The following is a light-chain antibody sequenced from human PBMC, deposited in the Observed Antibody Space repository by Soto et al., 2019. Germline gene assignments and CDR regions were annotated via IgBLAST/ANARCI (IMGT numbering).Light chain of an antibody. CDR3: QQYSVYWT. V-gene: IGKV1-5*02. CDR1: QSVSTR. J-gene: IGKJ1*01. Sequence: DIQVTQSPSSLSASVGDRVTIICRASQSVSTRLAWYQQKPGKAPKVLIYDASSWAGGVPSRFTGSGSGTEFTLTINSLQPDDFATYYCQQYSVYWTFGQGTKVEIK. CDR2: DAS.